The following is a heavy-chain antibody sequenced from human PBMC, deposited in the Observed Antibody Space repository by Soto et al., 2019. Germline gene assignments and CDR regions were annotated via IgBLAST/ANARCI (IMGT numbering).Heavy chain of an antibody. CDR2: INPGDGST. CDR1: GYTFTSYC. J-gene: IGHJ4*02. D-gene: IGHD5-12*01. CDR3: ARGGRDGYNQ. V-gene: IGHV1-46*01. Sequence: GASVKVSCKASGYTFTSYCLNWVRQAPGQGLDWMGMINPGDGSTSYAQKFQGRVTMTRDTSTSTIYMEMSSLRSEDSAVYYCARGGRDGYNQWGQGTLVTVSS.